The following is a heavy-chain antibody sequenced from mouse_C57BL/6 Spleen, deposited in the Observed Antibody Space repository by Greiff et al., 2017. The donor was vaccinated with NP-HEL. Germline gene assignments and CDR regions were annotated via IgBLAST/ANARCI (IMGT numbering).Heavy chain of an antibody. CDR2: IDPEDGET. Sequence: EVQLQESGAELVKPGASVKLSCTASGFNIKDYYMHWVKQRTEQGLEWIGRIDPEDGETKYDPKFQGKATITADTSSNTAYLQLSSLTSEDTAVYYCARYDTTVVAWGQGTLVTVSA. CDR1: GFNIKDYY. CDR3: ARYDTTVVA. D-gene: IGHD1-1*01. J-gene: IGHJ3*01. V-gene: IGHV14-2*01.